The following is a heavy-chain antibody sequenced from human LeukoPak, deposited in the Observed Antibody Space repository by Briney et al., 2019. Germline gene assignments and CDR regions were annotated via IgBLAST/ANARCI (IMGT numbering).Heavy chain of an antibody. CDR1: GYTFTSYG. CDR2: ISAYNGNT. V-gene: IGHV1-18*01. CDR3: ARDRCSSTSCYRGRGWFDP. D-gene: IGHD2-2*01. Sequence: GASVKVSCKASGYTFTSYGISWVRQAPGQGLEWMGGISAYNGNTNYAQKLQGRVTMTTDTSTSTAYMELRSLRSDDTAVYYCARDRCSSTSCYRGRGWFDPWGQGTLVTASS. J-gene: IGHJ5*02.